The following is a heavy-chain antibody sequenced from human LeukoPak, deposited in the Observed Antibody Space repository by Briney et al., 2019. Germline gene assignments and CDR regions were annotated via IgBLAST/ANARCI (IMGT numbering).Heavy chain of an antibody. CDR1: GFTFRNAW. Sequence: GGSLRLSCAASGFTFRNAWMNWVRQAPGKGLEWVGRIKSKTDGGTTDYAAPVKGRFTISRDDSKNTLYLQMNNLKTEDTAVYYCTTDWVLLDSSSWYGDYWGQGTLVTVSS. CDR2: IKSKTDGGTT. D-gene: IGHD6-13*01. CDR3: TTDWVLLDSSSWYGDY. J-gene: IGHJ4*02. V-gene: IGHV3-15*07.